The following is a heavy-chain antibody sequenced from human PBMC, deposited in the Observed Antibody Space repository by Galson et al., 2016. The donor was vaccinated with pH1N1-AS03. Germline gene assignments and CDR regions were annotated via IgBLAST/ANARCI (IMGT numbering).Heavy chain of an antibody. V-gene: IGHV1-69*02. CDR3: GRALGHNAQSSIHY. Sequence: SVKVSCKASGGTFSSYTINWVRQAPGHGLEWMGRLIPILDLVNYARYFQERVTITLDKSANTAYMEVSSLTSEDTGVYYCGRALGHNAQSSIHYWGRGTLVTVSS. CDR2: LIPILDLV. J-gene: IGHJ4*02. CDR1: GGTFSSYT. D-gene: IGHD2-2*01.